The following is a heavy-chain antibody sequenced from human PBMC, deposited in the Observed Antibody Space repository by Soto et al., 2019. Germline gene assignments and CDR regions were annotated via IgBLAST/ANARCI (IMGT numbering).Heavy chain of an antibody. CDR2: IYWDDDK. CDR3: AHSPWGAAPDY. V-gene: IGHV2-5*02. CDR1: GFSVSARGVG. D-gene: IGHD3-16*01. J-gene: IGHJ4*02. Sequence: QITLKESGPTLVKPTQTLTLTCTVSGFSVSARGVGVGWIRQPPGKALEWLGIIYWDDDKRYSPSLKSRLTITKDTSKNQVVLTMTNMDPVDTATYYCAHSPWGAAPDYWGQGTPVTVSS.